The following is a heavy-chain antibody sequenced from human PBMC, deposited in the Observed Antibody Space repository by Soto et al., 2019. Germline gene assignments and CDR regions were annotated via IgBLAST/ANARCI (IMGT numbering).Heavy chain of an antibody. CDR3: VKGGCSSTSCYSFDY. V-gene: IGHV3-64D*06. CDR1: GFTFSSYA. D-gene: IGHD2-2*01. CDR2: ISSNGGST. J-gene: IGHJ4*02. Sequence: GGSLRLSCSASGFTFSSYAMHWVRQAPGKGLEYVSAISSNGGSTYYADSVKGRFTISRDNSKNTLYLQMSSLRVEDTAVYYCVKGGCSSTSCYSFDYWGQGTLVTVSS.